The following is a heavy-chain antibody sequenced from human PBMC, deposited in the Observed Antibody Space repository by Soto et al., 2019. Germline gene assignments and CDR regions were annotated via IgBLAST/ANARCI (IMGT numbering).Heavy chain of an antibody. CDR1: GFTFSSSA. J-gene: IGHJ6*02. CDR2: ISYDGSNK. D-gene: IGHD1-26*01. CDR3: ERDLVGATPYYYYYYGMDV. V-gene: IGHV3-30-3*01. Sequence: QVQLVESGGGVVQPGRSLRLSCAASGFTFSSSAMHWVRQAPGKGLEWVAVISYDGSNKYYADSVKGRFTISRDNSKNTMYLQMNSLRAADTSVYYCERDLVGATPYYYYYYGMDVWGQGTTVTVSS.